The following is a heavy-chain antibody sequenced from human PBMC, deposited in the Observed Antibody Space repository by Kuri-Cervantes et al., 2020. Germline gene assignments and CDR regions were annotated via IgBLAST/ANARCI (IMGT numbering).Heavy chain of an antibody. J-gene: IGHJ4*02. Sequence: ASVKVSCKASGYTFTSYAMHWVRQAPGQRLEWMGWINAGNGNTKYSQKFQGRVTMTRDTSISTAYMELSRLRSDDTAVYYCARGYCSGGSCCLDYWGQGTLVTVSS. D-gene: IGHD2-15*01. V-gene: IGHV1-3*01. CDR3: ARGYCSGGSCCLDY. CDR2: INAGNGNT. CDR1: GYTFTSYA.